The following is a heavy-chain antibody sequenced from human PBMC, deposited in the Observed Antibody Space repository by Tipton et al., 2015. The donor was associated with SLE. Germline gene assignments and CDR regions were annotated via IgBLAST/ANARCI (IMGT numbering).Heavy chain of an antibody. CDR2: TSAYNGNA. D-gene: IGHD1-1*01. V-gene: IGHV1-18*01. Sequence: QLVQSGAEVKKPGASVKVSCKASGYTFTSYGISWVRQAPGQGLEWMGWTSAYNGNAYYAQKVQGRVTMTTDTSTNTAYMELRSLRSDDTAVYYCARGRTRRNDAYDIWGQGTLITVSS. CDR1: GYTFTSYG. J-gene: IGHJ3*02. CDR3: ARGRTRRNDAYDI.